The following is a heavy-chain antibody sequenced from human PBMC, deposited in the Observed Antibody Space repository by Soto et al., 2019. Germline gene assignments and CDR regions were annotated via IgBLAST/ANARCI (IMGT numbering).Heavy chain of an antibody. D-gene: IGHD6-19*01. V-gene: IGHV4-38-2*01. CDR2: IYHSGDT. Sequence: SETLSLTCAVSVYSLTSGYYFGWIRQPPGRGLEWIGSIYHSGDTYYNPSLKSRVTISVDTSKNHFSLKLTSVTAADTAVYYCARARIVVAGTIVDYWGQGTLVTVSS. CDR1: VYSLTSGYY. J-gene: IGHJ4*02. CDR3: ARARIVVAGTIVDY.